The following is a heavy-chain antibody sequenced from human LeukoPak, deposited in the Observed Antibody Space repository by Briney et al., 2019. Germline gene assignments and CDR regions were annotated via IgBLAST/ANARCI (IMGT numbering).Heavy chain of an antibody. J-gene: IGHJ4*02. CDR1: GGSIRNSSFY. D-gene: IGHD6-6*01. CDR3: ARGPRLFAGRYFDY. CDR2: INHSGST. V-gene: IGHV4-34*01. Sequence: SETLSLTCAVSGGSIRNSSFYWSWIRQPPGKGLEWIGEINHSGSTNYNPSLKSRVTISVDTSKNQFSLKLSSVTAADTAVYYCARGPRLFAGRYFDYWGQGTLVTVSS.